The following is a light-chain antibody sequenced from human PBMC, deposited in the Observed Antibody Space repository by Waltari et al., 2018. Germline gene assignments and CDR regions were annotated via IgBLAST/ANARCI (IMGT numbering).Light chain of an antibody. V-gene: IGLV1-44*01. CDR1: KTNTGSNT. J-gene: IGLJ3*02. CDR3: SSWDDSLNGPL. Sequence: QSVLTQPPSESGAPGQTVTISCSVGKTNTGSNTVNWYHHVPGTAPRLIMYNNGQRPSGVPDRVSASKSGTSASLVISGLQPDDEATYYCSSWDDSLNGPLFGGGTKVTVL. CDR2: NNG.